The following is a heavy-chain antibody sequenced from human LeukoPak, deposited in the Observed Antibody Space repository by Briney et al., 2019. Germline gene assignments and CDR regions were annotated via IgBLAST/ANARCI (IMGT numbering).Heavy chain of an antibody. Sequence: GGSLRLSFAASGFTFSDYYMGWIRQAPGKGLEWVSYITTSGGTIYYADSVKGRFTISRDNAKNSVYLQMNSLRAEDTAVYYCARACSSTSCCSGVLFDHWGQGTLVTVSS. CDR1: GFTFSDYY. J-gene: IGHJ4*02. V-gene: IGHV3-11*01. D-gene: IGHD2-2*01. CDR3: ARACSSTSCCSGVLFDH. CDR2: ITTSGGTI.